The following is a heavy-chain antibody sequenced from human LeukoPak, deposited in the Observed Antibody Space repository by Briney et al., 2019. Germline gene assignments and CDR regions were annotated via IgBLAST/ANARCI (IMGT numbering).Heavy chain of an antibody. CDR3: TRDRGQWVVDY. CDR1: GGSISTSGYY. Sequence: SETLSLTCTVSGGSISTSGYYWGWIRQPPGKGLEYFASIDSSGNVYYNPSLRNRVTISADTSKNQFSLKLSSVTAADTAVYYCTRDRGQWVVDYWGQGTLVTVSS. D-gene: IGHD6-19*01. V-gene: IGHV4-39*07. CDR2: IDSSGNV. J-gene: IGHJ4*02.